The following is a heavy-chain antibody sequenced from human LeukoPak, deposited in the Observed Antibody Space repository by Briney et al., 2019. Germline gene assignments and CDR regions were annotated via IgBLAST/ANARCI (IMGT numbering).Heavy chain of an antibody. V-gene: IGHV4-34*01. CDR2: TNHSGST. J-gene: IGHJ5*02. CDR1: GGSFSGYY. CDR3: ASNPIVVVVAATPGWFDP. Sequence: SETLSLTCAVYGGSFSGYYWSWIRQPPGKGLEWIGETNHSGSTNYNPSLKSRVTISVDTSKNQFSLKLSSVTAADTAVYYCASNPIVVVVAATPGWFDPWGQGTLVTVSS. D-gene: IGHD2-15*01.